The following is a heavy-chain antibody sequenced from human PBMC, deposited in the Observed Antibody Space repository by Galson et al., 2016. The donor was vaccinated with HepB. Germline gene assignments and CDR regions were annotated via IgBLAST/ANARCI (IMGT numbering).Heavy chain of an antibody. CDR1: GDSVSSNNAA. Sequence: CAISGDSVSSNNAAWNWIRQSPSRGLEWLGRTYYRSKWYNDYAVSVKSRININPDTSKNQFSLQLNSVTPEDTAIYYCATARPGVAAVWSAFDIWGQGTMVTVSS. CDR2: TYYRSKWYN. CDR3: ATARPGVAAVWSAFDI. J-gene: IGHJ3*02. D-gene: IGHD6-13*01. V-gene: IGHV6-1*01.